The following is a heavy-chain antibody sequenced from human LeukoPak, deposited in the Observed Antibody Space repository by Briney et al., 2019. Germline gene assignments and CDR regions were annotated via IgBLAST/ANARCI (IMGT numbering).Heavy chain of an antibody. V-gene: IGHV1-69*04. D-gene: IGHD3-9*01. CDR3: AREVGDILTGYKYYYYGMDV. J-gene: IGHJ6*02. Sequence: ASVKVSCKASGGAFSSYAISWVRQAPGQGLEWMGRIIPILGIANYAQKFQGRVTITADKSTSTAYMELSSLRSEDTAVYYCAREVGDILTGYKYYYYGMDVWGQGTTVTVSS. CDR2: IIPILGIA. CDR1: GGAFSSYA.